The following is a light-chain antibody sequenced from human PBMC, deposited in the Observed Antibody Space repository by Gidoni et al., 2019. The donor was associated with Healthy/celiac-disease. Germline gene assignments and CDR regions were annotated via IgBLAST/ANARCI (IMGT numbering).Light chain of an antibody. CDR1: SSDVGGSNY. V-gene: IGLV2-14*01. J-gene: IGLJ2*01. CDR2: EVS. Sequence: QSALTQPAFVSGSPGQPITISCTGTSSDVGGSNYVTWYHQHPGKAPKLRNYEVSNRPSGVSNRFSGSKSVNSASLTISWLQAEYEADYYCSSYTSSSKVVFGGGTKLSVL. CDR3: SSYTSSSKVV.